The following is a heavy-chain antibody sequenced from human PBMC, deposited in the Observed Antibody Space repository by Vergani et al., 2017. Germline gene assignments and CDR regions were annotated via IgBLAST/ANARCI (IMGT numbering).Heavy chain of an antibody. V-gene: IGHV4-59*01. J-gene: IGHJ6*03. CDR1: GGSISSYY. CDR2: IYYSGST. D-gene: IGHD3-10*01. CDR3: AVYYGSGRKYYMDV. Sequence: QVQLQESGPGLVKPSETLSLTCTVSGGSISSYYWSWIRQPPGKGLEWIGYIYYSGSTNYNPSLKSRVTISVDTSKNQFSLKLSSVTAADPAVYYCAVYYGSGRKYYMDVWGKGTTVTVSS.